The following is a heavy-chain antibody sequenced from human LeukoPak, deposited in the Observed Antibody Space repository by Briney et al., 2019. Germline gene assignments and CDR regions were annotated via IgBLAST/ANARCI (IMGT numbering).Heavy chain of an antibody. Sequence: GGSLRLSCAASGFTLSSYAMSWVGQAPGKGLEWVSAISGSGGSTYYADSVKGRFTISRDNSKNTLYLQMNSLRAEDTAVYYCAKDAYGDYVFDYWGQGTLDTVSS. CDR3: AKDAYGDYVFDY. J-gene: IGHJ4*02. V-gene: IGHV3-23*01. CDR2: ISGSGGST. CDR1: GFTLSSYA. D-gene: IGHD4-17*01.